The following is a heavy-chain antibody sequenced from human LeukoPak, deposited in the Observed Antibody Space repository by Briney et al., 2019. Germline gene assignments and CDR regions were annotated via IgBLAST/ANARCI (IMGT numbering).Heavy chain of an antibody. CDR2: IYSGGST. V-gene: IGHV3-53*01. Sequence: GGSLRLSCAASGFTVSSNYMSWVRQAPGKGLEWVSVIYSGGSTSYADSVKGRFTNARDNSKHTLYLQMNGLRAEDTAVYYCALATIFGAYYYYYYMDVWGKGTTVTVSS. CDR3: ALATIFGAYYYYYYMDV. CDR1: GFTVSSNY. D-gene: IGHD5-12*01. J-gene: IGHJ6*03.